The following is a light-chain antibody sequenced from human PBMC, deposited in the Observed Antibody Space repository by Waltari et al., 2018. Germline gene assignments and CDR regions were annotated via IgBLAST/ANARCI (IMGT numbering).Light chain of an antibody. CDR3: YSTDSSANYRV. Sequence: SYELTQPPSVSVSPGQTARITCSGDALPKKYAYWYQQKSGQAPVLVIYEESKRPSGIPERFPGSSSGTLATLTISGAQVEDEADYFCYSTDSSANYRVFGGGTKLTVL. CDR1: ALPKKY. J-gene: IGLJ3*02. V-gene: IGLV3-10*01. CDR2: EES.